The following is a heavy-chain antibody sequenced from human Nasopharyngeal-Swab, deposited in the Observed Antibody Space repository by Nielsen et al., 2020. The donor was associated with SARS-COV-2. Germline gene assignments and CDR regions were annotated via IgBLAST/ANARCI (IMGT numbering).Heavy chain of an antibody. V-gene: IGHV3-74*01. Sequence: GGSLRLSPVTSGVIFSKYWMHWVRQAPGKGLVWVSRVNQDGSRTDYADSVRGRFTISRDNAKNTLYLQMNSLRVEDTALYYCVKHQGSSSDQWGQGTLVTVSS. CDR1: GVIFSKYW. CDR3: VKHQGSSSDQ. CDR2: VNQDGSRT. J-gene: IGHJ4*02.